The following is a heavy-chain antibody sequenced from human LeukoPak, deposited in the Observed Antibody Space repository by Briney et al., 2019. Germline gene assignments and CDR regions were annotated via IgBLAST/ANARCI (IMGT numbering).Heavy chain of an antibody. D-gene: IGHD6-19*01. Sequence: GGSLRLSCAASGFSFSSYAMSWVRQAPGKGLEWVSVTSAGGSGTYYADSVKGRFTISRDNSKNTLYLQMNSLGAEDTAVYYCAKDGRDSSGWYRNYYDYWGQGTLVTVSS. CDR2: TSAGGSGT. J-gene: IGHJ4*02. CDR3: AKDGRDSSGWYRNYYDY. V-gene: IGHV3-23*01. CDR1: GFSFSSYA.